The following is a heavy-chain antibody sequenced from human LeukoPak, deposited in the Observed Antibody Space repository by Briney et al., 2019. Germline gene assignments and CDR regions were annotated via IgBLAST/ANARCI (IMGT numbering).Heavy chain of an antibody. CDR1: GYTFTGYY. CDR2: INPNSGGT. D-gene: IGHD5-24*01. CDR3: ARVPMGDGYSTFDY. Sequence: ASAKVSCKASGYTFTGYYMHWVRQAPGQGLEWMGWINPNSGGTNYAQKFQGRVTMTRDTSISTAYMELSRLRSDDTAVYYCARVPMGDGYSTFDYWGQGTLVTVSS. J-gene: IGHJ4*02. V-gene: IGHV1-2*02.